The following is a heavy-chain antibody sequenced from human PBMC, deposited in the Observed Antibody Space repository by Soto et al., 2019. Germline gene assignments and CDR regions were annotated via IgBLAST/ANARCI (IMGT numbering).Heavy chain of an antibody. D-gene: IGHD2-8*01. CDR3: ARDPEYSSNGVCFDYYYYGMDV. Sequence: EVQLVESGGDLVQPGGSLRLSCAASGFTYSDYEMNWVRQAPGKGLEWVSYISGSGSTIYYADSVKGRFTISRDNVKNSLYLQMNSLRAEDTAVYYCARDPEYSSNGVCFDYYYYGMDVWGQGTTVTVSS. CDR1: GFTYSDYE. V-gene: IGHV3-48*03. J-gene: IGHJ6*02. CDR2: ISGSGSTI.